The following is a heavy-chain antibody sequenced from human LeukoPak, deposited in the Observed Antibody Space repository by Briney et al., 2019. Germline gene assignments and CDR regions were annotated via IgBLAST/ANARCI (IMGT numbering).Heavy chain of an antibody. CDR1: GYSFTSYW. CDR2: IYPDDSDT. D-gene: IGHD5-24*01. V-gene: IGHV5-51*01. CDR3: ARVEDGYNSAYYFDY. J-gene: IGHJ4*02. Sequence: GESLKISCKGSGYSFTSYWIGWVRQMPGKGLEWMGIIYPDDSDTRYSPSFQGQVTISADKSISTAYLQWSSLKASDTAMYYCARVEDGYNSAYYFDYWGQGTLVTVSS.